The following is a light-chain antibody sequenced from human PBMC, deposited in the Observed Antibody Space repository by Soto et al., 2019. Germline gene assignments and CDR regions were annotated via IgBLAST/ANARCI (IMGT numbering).Light chain of an antibody. CDR1: QGISND. CDR2: GAS. CDR3: QQHNNYPPT. V-gene: IGKV1-17*01. J-gene: IGKJ1*01. Sequence: DIQMTQSPSSLSASVGDRVTLTCRASQGISNDLGWYQQKPGQAPKRLIYGASSLHSGIPSRFSGSGSGTEFTLTISSLQPEDCAVYYCQQHNNYPPTFGQGTKVEIK.